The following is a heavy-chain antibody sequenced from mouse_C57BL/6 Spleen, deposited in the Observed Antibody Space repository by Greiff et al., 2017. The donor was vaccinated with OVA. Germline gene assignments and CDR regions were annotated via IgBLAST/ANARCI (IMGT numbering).Heavy chain of an antibody. CDR2: INPANGNT. J-gene: IGHJ3*01. D-gene: IGHD3-2*02. CDR3: AADSSGLFAY. Sequence: VQLQQSVAELVRPGASVKLSCTASGFTIKNTYMHWVQQRPEQGLEWIGSINPANGNTNYAPKFQGKATITADTSSNTAYLQLSSLTSEDTAIYYCAADSSGLFAYWGQGTLVTVSA. V-gene: IGHV14-3*01. CDR1: GFTIKNTY.